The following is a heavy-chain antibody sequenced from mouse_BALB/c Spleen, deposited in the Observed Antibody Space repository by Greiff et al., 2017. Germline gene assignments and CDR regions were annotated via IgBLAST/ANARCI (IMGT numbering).Heavy chain of an antibody. J-gene: IGHJ3*01. CDR3: AREEEDYYGSRAIAWFAY. V-gene: IGHV1-7*01. D-gene: IGHD1-1*01. CDR2: INPSTGYT. CDR1: GYTFTSYW. Sequence: VKLQESGAELAKPGASVKMSCKASGYTFTSYWMHWVKQRPGQGLEWIGYINPSTGYTEYNQKFKDKATLTADKSSSTAYMQLSSLTSEDSAVYYCAREEEDYYGSRAIAWFAYWGQGTLVTVSA.